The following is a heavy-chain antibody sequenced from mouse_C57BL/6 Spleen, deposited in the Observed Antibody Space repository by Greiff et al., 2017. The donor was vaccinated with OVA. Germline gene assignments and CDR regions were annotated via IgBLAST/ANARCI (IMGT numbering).Heavy chain of an antibody. CDR2: IDPSDSYT. V-gene: IGHV1-50*01. Sequence: VQLQQSGAELVKPGASVKLSCKASGYTFTSYWMQWVKQRPGQGLEWIGEIDPSDSYTNYNQKFKGKATLTVDTSSSTAYMQLSSLTSEDSAVYYCARVGLDYWGQGTTLTVSS. D-gene: IGHD4-1*01. CDR3: ARVGLDY. J-gene: IGHJ2*01. CDR1: GYTFTSYW.